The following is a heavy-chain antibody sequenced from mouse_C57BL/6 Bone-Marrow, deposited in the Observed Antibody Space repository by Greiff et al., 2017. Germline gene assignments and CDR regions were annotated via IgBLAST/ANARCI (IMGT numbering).Heavy chain of an antibody. Sequence: EVQRVESGGGLVKPGGSLKLSCAASGFTFSSYAMSWVRQTPEKRLEWVATISDGGSYTYYPDNVKGRFTISRDNAKNNLYLQMSHLKSEDTAMYYCARDRGPYYFFAYWGQGTLVTVSA. CDR3: ARDRGPYYFFAY. D-gene: IGHD1-1*01. CDR1: GFTFSSYA. CDR2: ISDGGSYT. J-gene: IGHJ3*01. V-gene: IGHV5-4*01.